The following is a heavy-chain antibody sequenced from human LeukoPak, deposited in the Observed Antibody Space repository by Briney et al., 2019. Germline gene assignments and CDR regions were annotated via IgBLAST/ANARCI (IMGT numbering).Heavy chain of an antibody. CDR3: ASRKLGNDY. CDR1: GGSISSYF. CDR2: IYYSGNT. D-gene: IGHD7-27*01. J-gene: IGHJ4*02. Sequence: SETLSLTCTVSGGSISSYFWSWIRQPPGKGLEWIGYIYYSGNTNYNPSLKSRVTISADTSKNQFSLKLISVTAADTAVYYCASRKLGNDYWGQGTLVTVSS. V-gene: IGHV4-59*01.